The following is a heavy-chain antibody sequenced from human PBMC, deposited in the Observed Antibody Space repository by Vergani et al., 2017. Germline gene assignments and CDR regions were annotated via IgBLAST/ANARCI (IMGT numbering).Heavy chain of an antibody. CDR3: AREYSYGKLYYYYYMDV. D-gene: IGHD5-18*01. CDR1: GGSFSGYY. CDR2: INHSGST. J-gene: IGHJ6*03. Sequence: QVQLQQWGAGLLKPSETLSLTCAVYGGSFSGYYWSWIRQPPGKGLELIGEINHSGSTNYNPSLKSRVTISVDTSKNQFSLKLSSVTAADTAVYYCAREYSYGKLYYYYYMDVWGKGTTVTVSS. V-gene: IGHV4-34*01.